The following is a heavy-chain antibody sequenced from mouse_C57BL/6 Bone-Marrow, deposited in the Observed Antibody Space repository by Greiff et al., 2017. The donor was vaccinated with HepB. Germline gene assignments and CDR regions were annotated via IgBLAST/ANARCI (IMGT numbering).Heavy chain of an antibody. V-gene: IGHV1-39*01. CDR2: INPNYGTT. Sequence: VHVKQSGPELVKPGASVKISCKASGYSFTDYNMNWVKQSNGKSLEWIGVINPNYGTTSYNQKFKGKATLTVDQSSSTAYMQLNSLTSEDSAVYYCARHHYYGSSLRYWGQGTTLTVSS. J-gene: IGHJ2*01. CDR3: ARHHYYGSSLRY. CDR1: GYSFTDYN. D-gene: IGHD1-1*01.